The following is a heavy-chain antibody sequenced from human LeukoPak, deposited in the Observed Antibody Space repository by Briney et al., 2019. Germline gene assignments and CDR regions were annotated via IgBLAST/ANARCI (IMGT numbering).Heavy chain of an antibody. J-gene: IGHJ4*02. V-gene: IGHV3-64*01. CDR3: ARGVYDSSASYSQPKYYFDY. D-gene: IGHD3-22*01. CDR2: ISGDGGGT. Sequence: PGGSLRLSCAASGFIFSSYAMYWVRQTPGKGLEYVSSISGDGGGTFYANSVKDRFTISRDNSKNTLYLQMGSLRAEDMAVYYCARGVYDSSASYSQPKYYFDYWGQGTLVTVSS. CDR1: GFIFSSYA.